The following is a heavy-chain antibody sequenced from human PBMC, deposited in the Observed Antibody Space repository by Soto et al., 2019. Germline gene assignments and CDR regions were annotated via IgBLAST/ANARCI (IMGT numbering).Heavy chain of an antibody. V-gene: IGHV3-23*01. CDR1: GFTFSSYA. CDR2: ISVSGGST. J-gene: IGHJ6*03. Sequence: EVQLLESGGGLVQPGGSLRLSCAASGFTFSSYAMSWVRQAPGKGLEWVSAISVSGGSTYYADSVKGRFTISRDNSKNTLYLQMNSLRAEDTAVYYCAKNPGISYYYYYMDVWGKGTTVTVSS. D-gene: IGHD1-20*01. CDR3: AKNPGISYYYYYMDV.